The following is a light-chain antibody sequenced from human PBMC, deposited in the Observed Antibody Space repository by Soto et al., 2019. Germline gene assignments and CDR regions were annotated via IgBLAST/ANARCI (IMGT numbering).Light chain of an antibody. V-gene: IGLV2-14*01. CDR2: EVS. Sequence: ALTQPASVSGSPGQSITISCTGTSSDVGGYEYVSWYQHHPGKAPKLMIYEVSNRPSGVSHRFSGSKSGNTASLTISGLQAEDEADYYCSSYTTANTYVFGTGTKVTVL. J-gene: IGLJ1*01. CDR1: SSDVGGYEY. CDR3: SSYTTANTYV.